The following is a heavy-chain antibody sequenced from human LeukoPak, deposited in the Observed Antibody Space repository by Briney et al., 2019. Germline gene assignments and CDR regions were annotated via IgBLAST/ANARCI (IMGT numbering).Heavy chain of an antibody. D-gene: IGHD6-13*01. CDR2: INHSGST. J-gene: IGHJ4*02. CDR3: ARLKRYSSSWYRSQKAIDY. CDR1: GGSFSGYY. V-gene: IGHV4-34*01. Sequence: SETLSLTCAVYGGSFSGYYWSWIRQPPGKGLEWIGEINHSGSTNYNPSHKSRVTISVDTSKNQFSLKLSSVTAADTAVYYCARLKRYSSSWYRSQKAIDYWGQGTLVTVSS.